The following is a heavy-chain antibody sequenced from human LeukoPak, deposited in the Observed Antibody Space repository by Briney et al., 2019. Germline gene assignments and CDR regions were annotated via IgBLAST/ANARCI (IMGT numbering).Heavy chain of an antibody. V-gene: IGHV3-48*03. CDR1: GFTFSSYE. J-gene: IGHJ5*02. CDR2: ISSSGSTI. CDR3: ARDGYCSGGSCFRYNWFDP. Sequence: PGGSLRLSCAASGFTFSSYEMNWVPQAPGKGLEWVSYISSSGSTIYYADSVKGRFTISRDNAKNSLFLQLNSLRAEDTAVYYCARDGYCSGGSCFRYNWFDPWGQGTLVTVSS. D-gene: IGHD2-15*01.